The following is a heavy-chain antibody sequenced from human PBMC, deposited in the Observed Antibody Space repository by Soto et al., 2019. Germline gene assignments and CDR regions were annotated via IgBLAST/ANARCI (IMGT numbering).Heavy chain of an antibody. CDR1: GGCISSGDYY. CDR3: AKVPASITIFGMSGMAV. Sequence: PSETVSLTCAVSGGCISSGDYYWSWIRQPPGKALEWIGYIYYSGSTYYNPSLKSRVTISVDRSKNQFSLKLSSVTAAETAAYSCAKVPASITIFGMSGMAVWGKGPTVTVSS. D-gene: IGHD3-3*02. CDR2: IYYSGST. V-gene: IGHV4-30-4*08. J-gene: IGHJ6*04.